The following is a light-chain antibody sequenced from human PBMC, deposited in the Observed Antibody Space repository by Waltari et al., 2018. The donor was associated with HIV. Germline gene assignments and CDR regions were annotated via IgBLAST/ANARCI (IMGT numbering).Light chain of an antibody. CDR3: CSYAGNYTLI. J-gene: IGLJ2*01. V-gene: IGLV2-11*01. CDR2: DVT. CDR1: SSDVGGFNS. Sequence: QSALTQPRSVSGSPGQSVTISCTGTSSDVGGFNSVSWYQQHPGKAPKLMICDVTKRPSGGPDRFSGSKSGNTASLTISGLQADDEADYYCCSYAGNYTLIFGGGTKLTVL.